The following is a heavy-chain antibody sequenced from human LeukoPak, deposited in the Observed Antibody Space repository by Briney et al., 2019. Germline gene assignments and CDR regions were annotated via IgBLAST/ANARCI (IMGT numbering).Heavy chain of an antibody. CDR1: GYTFTGYY. CDR3: AREKRVVHNWFDP. Sequence: ASVKVSCKASGYTFTGYYMHWVRQAPGQGLEWMGWINPNSGGTNYAQKFQGRVTMTRDTSISTAYMELSRLRSDDTAVYYCAREKRVVHNWFDPWGQRTLVTVSS. CDR2: INPNSGGT. V-gene: IGHV1-2*02. J-gene: IGHJ5*02. D-gene: IGHD2-15*01.